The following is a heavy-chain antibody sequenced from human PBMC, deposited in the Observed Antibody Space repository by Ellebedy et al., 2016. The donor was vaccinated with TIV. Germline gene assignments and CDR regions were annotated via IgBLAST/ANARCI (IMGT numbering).Heavy chain of an antibody. J-gene: IGHJ5*02. V-gene: IGHV4-59*08. CDR3: ARHDPRYYESSGFYYGGWFDP. Sequence: GSLRLSCTVSGGSISSYFWSWIRQPPGKGLEWIGYIDYSGNTNYNPSLQSRVTVSVDTSKNQFSLKLSSVTAADTAVYFCARHDPRYYESSGFYYGGWFDPWGQGSLVTVSS. CDR1: GGSISSYF. D-gene: IGHD3-22*01. CDR2: IDYSGNT.